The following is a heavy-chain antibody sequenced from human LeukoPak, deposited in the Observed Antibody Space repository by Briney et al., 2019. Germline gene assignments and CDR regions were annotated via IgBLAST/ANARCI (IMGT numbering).Heavy chain of an antibody. D-gene: IGHD2-21*01. V-gene: IGHV1-2*02. CDR2: INPNSGGT. CDR1: GYTFTGYY. Sequence: GASVKVSCKASGYTFTGYYMHWVRQAPGRGLEWMGWINPNSGGTNYAQKFQGRVTMTRDTSISTAYMELGRLRSDDTAVYYCARGLPYCGGDCYYDYWGQGTLVTVSS. J-gene: IGHJ4*02. CDR3: ARGLPYCGGDCYYDY.